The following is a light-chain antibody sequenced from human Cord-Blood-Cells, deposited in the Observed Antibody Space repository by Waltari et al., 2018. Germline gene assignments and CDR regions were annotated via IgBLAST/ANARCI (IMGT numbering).Light chain of an antibody. Sequence: DIVLTQSPATLSLSPGERATLSCRASQSVSSYLAWYQQKPGQAPRLLIYDASNRATGIPARFSGSGSGTDFTLTISRLEPEDFAVYYCQQRSNWPPWTFGQGTKVEIK. CDR3: QQRSNWPPWT. J-gene: IGKJ1*01. CDR2: DAS. CDR1: QSVSSY. V-gene: IGKV3-11*01.